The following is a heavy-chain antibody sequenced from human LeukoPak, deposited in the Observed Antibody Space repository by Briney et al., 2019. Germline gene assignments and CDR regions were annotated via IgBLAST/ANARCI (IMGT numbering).Heavy chain of an antibody. D-gene: IGHD1-26*01. V-gene: IGHV4-39*01. Sequence: SETLSLTCTVSGGSISSTTYYWGWIRQPPGKGLEWIGSIYYSGSTYYSPSLKSRVTISVDTSKNQFSLKLSSVTAADTAVYYCARPYSGSYIDYWGQGTLVTVSS. J-gene: IGHJ4*02. CDR1: GGSISSTTYY. CDR2: IYYSGST. CDR3: ARPYSGSYIDY.